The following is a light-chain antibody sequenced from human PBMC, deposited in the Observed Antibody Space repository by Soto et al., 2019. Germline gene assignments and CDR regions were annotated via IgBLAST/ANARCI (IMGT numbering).Light chain of an antibody. V-gene: IGKV1-5*03. CDR2: KAS. Sequence: DIQMTQSPSTLSASVGDRVTITCRASHSISEWLAWYQQKPGKAPKLLIYKASTLEIGVPSRFSGSASGTEFTLTISSLQPDDFATYYCQQHSDYPLTFGGGTKVDIK. J-gene: IGKJ4*01. CDR1: HSISEW. CDR3: QQHSDYPLT.